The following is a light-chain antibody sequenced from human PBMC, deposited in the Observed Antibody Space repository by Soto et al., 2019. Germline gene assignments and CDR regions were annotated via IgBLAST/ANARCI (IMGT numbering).Light chain of an antibody. CDR3: QQYDISWT. CDR2: DAS. Sequence: EIVLTQSPATLSLSPGERATLSCRASQSVSSYLAWYQQKPGQAPRLLIYDASNRATGIPARFSGSGSGTDFTLTISSLEPEDFAVYYCQQYDISWTFGQGTKVDIK. V-gene: IGKV3-11*01. CDR1: QSVSSY. J-gene: IGKJ1*01.